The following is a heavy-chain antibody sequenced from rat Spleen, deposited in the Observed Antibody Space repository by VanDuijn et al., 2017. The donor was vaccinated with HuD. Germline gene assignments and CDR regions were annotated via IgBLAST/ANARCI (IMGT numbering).Heavy chain of an antibody. V-gene: IGHV5S14*01. J-gene: IGHJ4*01. CDR1: GFTFRNSG. D-gene: IGHD5-1*01. CDR3: ARHSGIARGVMDA. CDR2: ITTGGDNT. Sequence: EVQLVESGGGLVQPGGSLKLSCAASGFTFRNSGMAWVRQTPTKGLEWVASITTGGDNTYYRDSVKGRFTISRDNARNTQYLQMDSLRSEDTATYYCARHSGIARGVMDAWGQGTSVTVSS.